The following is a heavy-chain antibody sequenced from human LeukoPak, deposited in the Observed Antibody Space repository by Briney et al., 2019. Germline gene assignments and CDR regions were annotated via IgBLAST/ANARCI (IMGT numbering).Heavy chain of an antibody. CDR3: ARDYITMVRGVRVQGAFDI. J-gene: IGHJ3*02. CDR1: GYTFTSYG. D-gene: IGHD3-10*01. CDR2: ISAYNGNT. V-gene: IGHV1-18*01. Sequence: ASVKVSCKASGYTFTSYGISWVRQAPGQGLEWMGWISAYNGNTNYAQKLQSRVTMTTDTSTSTAYMELRSLRSDDTAVYYCARDYITMVRGVRVQGAFDIWGQGTMVTVSS.